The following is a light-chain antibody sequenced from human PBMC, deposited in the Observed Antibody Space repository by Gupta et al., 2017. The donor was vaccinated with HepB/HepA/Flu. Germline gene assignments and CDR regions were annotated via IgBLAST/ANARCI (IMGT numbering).Light chain of an antibody. Sequence: QSVLTQPPSAAAAAAQTNNIFSTGSNSNSGASYDVHWYQQFPGTAPKLLIYGNHHRPSGIPERVSGSRSGTSGALAIPGLQAEDEADYYCQSYDGNFWLFGGGTKVTVL. CDR2: GNH. V-gene: IGLV1-40*01. J-gene: IGLJ2*01. CDR1: NSNSGASYD. CDR3: QSYDGNFWL.